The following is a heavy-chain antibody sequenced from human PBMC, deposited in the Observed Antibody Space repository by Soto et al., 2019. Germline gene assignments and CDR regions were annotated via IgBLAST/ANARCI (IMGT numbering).Heavy chain of an antibody. V-gene: IGHV1-2*02. CDR3: ARGGGVGVAGSAAFEM. CDR1: GYPVTAYY. J-gene: IGHJ3*02. D-gene: IGHD3-3*01. Sequence: QLHLVQSGAVVKKPGASVTVSCSASGYPVTAYYMHWVRQAPGRGLEWMGGINPATGAAKYTQTFRGRVTLTREPSPSTVFMELSGLTSEGTAGFYWARGGGVGVAGSAAFEMWGQGTLVTVSS. CDR2: INPATGAA.